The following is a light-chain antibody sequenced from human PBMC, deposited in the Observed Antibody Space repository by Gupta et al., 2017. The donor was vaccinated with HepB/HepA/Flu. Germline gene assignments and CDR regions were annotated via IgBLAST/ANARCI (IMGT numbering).Light chain of an antibody. Sequence: QPVLTQPPSVSPAPGHTVTITRTGSSSNVGSNYVSWYQQLPGTTPKLLIYDNNKRHSGIPERFSGSRSGTSATLDITGLQTGDEADYYCEAGDSSRSVFVFGTGTKVTVL. CDR3: EAGDSSRSVFV. V-gene: IGLV1-51*01. J-gene: IGLJ1*01. CDR1: SSNVGSNY. CDR2: DNN.